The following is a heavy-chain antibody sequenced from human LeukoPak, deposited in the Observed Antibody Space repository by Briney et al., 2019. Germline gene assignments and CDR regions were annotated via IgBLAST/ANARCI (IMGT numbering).Heavy chain of an antibody. Sequence: SETLSLTCAVYGGSFSGYYWSWIRQPPGKGLEWIGEINHSGSTNCNPSLKSRVTISVDTSKNQFSLKLSSVTAADTAVYYCATKPVDYYDSSGYSRSQDYWGQGALVTVSS. D-gene: IGHD3-22*01. CDR2: INHSGST. J-gene: IGHJ4*02. CDR3: ATKPVDYYDSSGYSRSQDY. V-gene: IGHV4-34*01. CDR1: GGSFSGYY.